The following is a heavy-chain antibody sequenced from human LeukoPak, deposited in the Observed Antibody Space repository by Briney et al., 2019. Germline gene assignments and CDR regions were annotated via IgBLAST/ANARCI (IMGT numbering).Heavy chain of an antibody. CDR3: ARAAQQLVPYYFDY. J-gene: IGHJ4*02. D-gene: IGHD6-13*01. V-gene: IGHV4-39*07. CDR2: IYYSGST. Sequence: SETLSLTCTVSGGSISSSSYYWGWIRQPPGKGLEWIGSIYYSGSTNYNPSLKSRVTISVDTSKNQFSLKLSSVTAADTAVYYCARAAQQLVPYYFDYWGQGTLVTVSS. CDR1: GGSISSSSYY.